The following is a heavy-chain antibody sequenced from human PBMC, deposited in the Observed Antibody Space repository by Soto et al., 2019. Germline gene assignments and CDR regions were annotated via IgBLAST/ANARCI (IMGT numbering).Heavy chain of an antibody. CDR2: IDGGGTT. CDR3: VQTTGWPGFAF. V-gene: IGHV3-53*01. J-gene: IGHJ4*02. CDR1: GFAVSSKY. Sequence: EVQLVESGGGLIQPGGSLRLSCAASGFAVSSKYMTWVRQAPGKGLEWVSVIDGGGTTYYADSVKGRFTISRDTSKNTSYLQMNSLRAEDTAVYYCVQTTGWPGFAFWGQGTLVTVSS. D-gene: IGHD6-19*01.